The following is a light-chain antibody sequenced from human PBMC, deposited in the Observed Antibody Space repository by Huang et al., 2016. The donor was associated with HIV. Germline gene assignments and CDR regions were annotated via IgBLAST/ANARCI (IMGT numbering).Light chain of an antibody. J-gene: IGKJ2*01. CDR1: EGVSNN. V-gene: IGKV3-15*01. CDR3: QQYSAWPYT. Sequence: DRVLTQSPATLSVAPGESATLSCRASEGVSNNLDWFQQKPGQAPRLLIYGASTRAAGVPARFSGSGSGSEFTLSVSSLQSEDFAVYYCQQYSAWPYTFGQGTKLEIK. CDR2: GAS.